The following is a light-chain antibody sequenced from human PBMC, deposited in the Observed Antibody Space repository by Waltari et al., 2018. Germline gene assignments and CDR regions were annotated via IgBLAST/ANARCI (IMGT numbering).Light chain of an antibody. CDR1: SSNLGTNH. CDR3: AAWDDSRSVV. Sequence: QSLLTQSPSASGTPGQRASISCSGSSSNLGTNHVYWYQHFPGTAPRLLIYDTARRPSGVPERFSASKSGTSASLAISGLRSEDEADYYCAAWDDSRSVVFGGGTRLTVL. CDR2: DTA. J-gene: IGLJ2*01. V-gene: IGLV1-47*01.